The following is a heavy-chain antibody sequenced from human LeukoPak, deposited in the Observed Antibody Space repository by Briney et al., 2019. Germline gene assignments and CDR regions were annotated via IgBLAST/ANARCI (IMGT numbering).Heavy chain of an antibody. CDR3: AKEDYYGSGSYYRGYYYYYYMDV. V-gene: IGHV3-30*02. J-gene: IGHJ6*03. CDR1: GFTFSSYG. CDR2: IRNDGSNK. Sequence: PGGSLRLSCAASGFTFSSYGMHWVRQAPGKGLEGVAFIRNDGSNKYYADSVKGRFTISRDNSKNTLYLQMNSLRAEDTAVYYCAKEDYYGSGSYYRGYYYYYYMDVWGKGTTVTVSS. D-gene: IGHD3-10*01.